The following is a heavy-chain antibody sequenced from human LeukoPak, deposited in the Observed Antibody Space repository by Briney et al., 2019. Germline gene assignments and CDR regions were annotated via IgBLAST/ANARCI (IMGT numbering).Heavy chain of an antibody. J-gene: IGHJ4*02. CDR1: GFTFSNAW. CDR2: IKSKTDGGTT. Sequence: GGSLRLSCAASGFTFSNAWMSWVRQAPGKGLEWVGRIKSKTDGGTTDYAAPVKGRFTISRDDSKNTLYLQMNSLKTEDTAVYYCARHLGRLLWFGESGDYWGQGTLVTVSS. D-gene: IGHD3-10*01. V-gene: IGHV3-15*01. CDR3: ARHLGRLLWFGESGDY.